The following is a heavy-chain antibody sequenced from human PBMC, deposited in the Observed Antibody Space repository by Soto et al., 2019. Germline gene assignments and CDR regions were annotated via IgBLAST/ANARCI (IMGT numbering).Heavy chain of an antibody. V-gene: IGHV3-23*01. J-gene: IGHJ6*03. Sequence: QPGGSLRLSCAASGFTFSSYAMSWVRQAPGKGLEWVSAISGSGGSTYYADSVKGRFTISRDNSKNTLYLQMNSLRAEDTAVYYCVKLSLGRLGLRYFDWLLDYMDVWGKGTTVTVSS. CDR1: GFTFSSYA. CDR2: ISGSGGST. CDR3: VKLSLGRLGLRYFDWLLDYMDV. D-gene: IGHD3-9*01.